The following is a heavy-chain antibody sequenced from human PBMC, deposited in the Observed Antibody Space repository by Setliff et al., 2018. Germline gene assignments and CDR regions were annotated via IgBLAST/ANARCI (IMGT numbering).Heavy chain of an antibody. CDR2: INAGNGNT. CDR1: GYTFTSYA. CDR3: ARDPRQNDNFWSGYYYYYYYGMDV. J-gene: IGHJ6*02. Sequence: ASVKVSCKASGYTFTSYAMHWVRQAPGQRLEWMGWINAGNGNTKYSQKFQGRVTITGDTSASTAYMELSSLRSEDTAVYYCARDPRQNDNFWSGYYYYYYYGMDVWDQGTTVTVSS. V-gene: IGHV1-3*01. D-gene: IGHD3-3*01.